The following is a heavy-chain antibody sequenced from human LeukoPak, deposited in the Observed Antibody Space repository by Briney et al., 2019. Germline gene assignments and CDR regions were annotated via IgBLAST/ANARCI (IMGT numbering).Heavy chain of an antibody. Sequence: GGSLRLSCAASGFTFSSYSMNWVRQAPGKGLEWVSSISSSSSYIYYADSVKGRFTISRDNAKNSLYLQMNSLRAEDTAVYYCARDTRPLAAAGTDYWGQGTLVTVSS. CDR2: ISSSSSYI. V-gene: IGHV3-21*01. D-gene: IGHD6-13*01. CDR1: GFTFSSYS. CDR3: ARDTRPLAAAGTDY. J-gene: IGHJ4*02.